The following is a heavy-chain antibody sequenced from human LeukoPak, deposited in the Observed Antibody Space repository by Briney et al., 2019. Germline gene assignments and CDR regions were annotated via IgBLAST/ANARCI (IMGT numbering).Heavy chain of an antibody. V-gene: IGHV4-59*01. Sequence: SETLSLTCTVSGGSISSYYWSWIRQPPGKGLEWIGYIYYSGSTNYNPSLKSRVTISVDTSKNQFSLKLSSVTAAGTAVYYCARLRSRGGYQLDYWGQGTLVTVSS. CDR1: GGSISSYY. J-gene: IGHJ4*02. D-gene: IGHD3-22*01. CDR2: IYYSGST. CDR3: ARLRSRGGYQLDY.